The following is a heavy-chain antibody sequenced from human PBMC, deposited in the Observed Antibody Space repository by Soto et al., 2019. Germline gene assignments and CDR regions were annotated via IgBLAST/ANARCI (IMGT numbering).Heavy chain of an antibody. CDR2: ISSSGSTI. J-gene: IGHJ1*01. CDR1: GFTFSDYY. V-gene: IGHV3-11*01. D-gene: IGHD6-13*01. CDR3: ARGSSWYVSGVDPGERFQH. Sequence: PGGSLRLSCAASGFTFSDYYMSWIRQAPGKGLEWGSYISSSGSTIYYADSVKGRFTISRDNAKNSLYLQMNSLRAEDTAVYYCARGSSWYVSGVDPGERFQHWGQGTLVTVSS.